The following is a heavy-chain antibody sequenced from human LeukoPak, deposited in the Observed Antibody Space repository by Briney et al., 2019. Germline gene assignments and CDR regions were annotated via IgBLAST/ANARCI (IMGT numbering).Heavy chain of an antibody. D-gene: IGHD1-26*01. CDR3: VRGGSGSYSLDAFEI. Sequence: PGRSLRLSCAASGFTFDDYAMHWVRQAPGKGLEWVSGISWNSGPVGYADSVKGRFTISRDNAKNSLYVQMNSLGAEDTALYYCVRGGSGSYSLDAFEIWGQGTMVTVSS. CDR2: ISWNSGPV. J-gene: IGHJ3*02. CDR1: GFTFDDYA. V-gene: IGHV3-9*01.